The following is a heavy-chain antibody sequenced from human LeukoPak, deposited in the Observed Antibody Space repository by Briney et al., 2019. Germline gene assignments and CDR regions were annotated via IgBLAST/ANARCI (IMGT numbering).Heavy chain of an antibody. CDR1: GGSVNSGSHY. CDR3: ATPQLGETRATVDY. D-gene: IGHD1-1*01. V-gene: IGHV4-39*06. Sequence: SETLSLTCTVSGGSVNSGSHYWGWIRQPPGKGLEWIGSVYYSGSTYYNPSLKSRVTISLDTSKNQFPLKLSSVTAEDTAIYYCATPQLGETRATVDYWGQGTLVTVSS. J-gene: IGHJ4*02. CDR2: VYYSGST.